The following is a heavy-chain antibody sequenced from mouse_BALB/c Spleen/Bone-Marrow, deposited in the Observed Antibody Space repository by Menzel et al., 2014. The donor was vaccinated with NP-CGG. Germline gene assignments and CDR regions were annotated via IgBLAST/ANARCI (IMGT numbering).Heavy chain of an antibody. CDR3: ATSYYYAGSRGNS. Sequence: QVQLQQSGAALVQPGASVKLSCKASGYTFTSYWMHWVKLRPGQGFEWIGEINPSNGGANYNERFKRKATLTVDKSSSTAYMQLSSLTSEDSAVYYCATSYYYAGSRGNSWGQGTTLTVSS. J-gene: IGHJ2*01. D-gene: IGHD1-1*01. CDR1: GYTFTSYW. V-gene: IGHV1S81*02. CDR2: INPSNGGA.